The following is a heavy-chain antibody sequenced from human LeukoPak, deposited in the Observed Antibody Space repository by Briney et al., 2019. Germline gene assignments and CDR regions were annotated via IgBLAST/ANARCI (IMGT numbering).Heavy chain of an antibody. Sequence: GGSLRLSCAASGFTFSSYSMNWVRQAPGKGLEWVSSISSSSSYIYYADSVKGRFTISRDNSKNTLYLQMNSLRAEDTAVYYCAKARTYYYDNDAFDIWGQGTMVTVSS. CDR3: AKARTYYYDNDAFDI. J-gene: IGHJ3*02. D-gene: IGHD3-22*01. CDR2: ISSSSSYI. CDR1: GFTFSSYS. V-gene: IGHV3-21*04.